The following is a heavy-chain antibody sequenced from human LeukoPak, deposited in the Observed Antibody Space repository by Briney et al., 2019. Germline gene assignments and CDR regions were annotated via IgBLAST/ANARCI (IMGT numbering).Heavy chain of an antibody. J-gene: IGHJ4*02. CDR1: GGSISSSSDF. CDR2: INYSGST. Sequence: SETLSLTCTVSGGSISSSSDFWGCLRQPPGKGPEWIGSINYSGSTFFNPSLRSRVTISVDTSKNQFSLKLSSVTAADTAVYYCARRAPYAFWSGFSRWGQGTLVTVSS. CDR3: ARRAPYAFWSGFSR. V-gene: IGHV4-39*01. D-gene: IGHD3-3*01.